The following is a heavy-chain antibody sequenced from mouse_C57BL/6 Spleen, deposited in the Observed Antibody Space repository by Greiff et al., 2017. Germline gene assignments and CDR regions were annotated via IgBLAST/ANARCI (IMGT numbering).Heavy chain of an antibody. CDR2: IYPGSGST. V-gene: IGHV1-55*01. D-gene: IGHD1-1*02. CDR1: GYTFTSYW. J-gene: IGHJ1*03. CDR3: ARRDSGGSYWYFDV. Sequence: VQLQQPGAELVKPGASVKMSCKASGYTFTSYWLTWVKQRPGQGLEWIGEIYPGSGSTNYNEKFKSKATLAVDTSDSTAYMQLSHLKSEDSAVYYGARRDSGGSYWYFDVWGTGTTVTVSA.